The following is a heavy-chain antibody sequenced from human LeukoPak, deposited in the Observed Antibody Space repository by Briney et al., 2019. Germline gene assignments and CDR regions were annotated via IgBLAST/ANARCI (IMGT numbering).Heavy chain of an antibody. CDR3: ARQDEAGYYFDY. J-gene: IGHJ4*02. Sequence: ASVKVSCKASGDTFTDHYVQWVRQAPGQGLEWMGWITPSGRGANSAQKFQGRLTLSRDTSISTVYMELTRLISDDTAIYYCARQDEAGYYFDYWGQGTLVTVSS. CDR2: ITPSGRGA. V-gene: IGHV1-2*02. CDR1: GDTFTDHY.